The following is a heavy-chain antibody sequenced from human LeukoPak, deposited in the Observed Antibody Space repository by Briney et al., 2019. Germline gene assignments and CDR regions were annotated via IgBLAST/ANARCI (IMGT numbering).Heavy chain of an antibody. Sequence: VASVKVSCKVSGYTFTSYGISWVRQAPGQGLEWMGWISAYNGNTNYAQKLQGRVTMTTDTSTSTAYMELRSLRSDDTAVYYCARAAYYDSSGYYLPDYWGQGTLVTVSS. CDR2: ISAYNGNT. J-gene: IGHJ4*02. V-gene: IGHV1-18*01. D-gene: IGHD3-22*01. CDR1: GYTFTSYG. CDR3: ARAAYYDSSGYYLPDY.